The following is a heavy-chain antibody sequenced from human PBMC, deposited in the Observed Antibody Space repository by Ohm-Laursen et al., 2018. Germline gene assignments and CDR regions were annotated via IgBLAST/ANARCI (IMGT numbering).Heavy chain of an antibody. V-gene: IGHV3-9*01. J-gene: IGHJ6*02. CDR2: ISWNSGSI. Sequence: SSLRLSCTASGFTFDDYAMHWVRQAPGKGLEWVSGISWNSGSIGYADSVKGRFTISRDNAKNSLYLQMNSLRAEDTALYYCAKARSSSGWPYDGMDVWGQGTTVTVSS. D-gene: IGHD6-19*01. CDR1: GFTFDDYA. CDR3: AKARSSSGWPYDGMDV.